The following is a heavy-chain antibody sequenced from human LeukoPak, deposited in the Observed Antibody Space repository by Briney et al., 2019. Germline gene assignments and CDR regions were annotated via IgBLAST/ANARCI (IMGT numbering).Heavy chain of an antibody. J-gene: IGHJ4*02. CDR1: GFTFSSYW. CDR2: IKQDGSEK. D-gene: IGHD5-18*01. CDR3: ARDRAAMVIDY. V-gene: IGHV3-7*01. Sequence: PGRSLRLSCAASGFTFSSYWMSWVRQAPGKGLEWVANIKQDGSEKYYVDSVKGRFTISRDNAKNSLYLQMNSLRAEDTAVYYCARDRAAMVIDYWGQGTLVTVSS.